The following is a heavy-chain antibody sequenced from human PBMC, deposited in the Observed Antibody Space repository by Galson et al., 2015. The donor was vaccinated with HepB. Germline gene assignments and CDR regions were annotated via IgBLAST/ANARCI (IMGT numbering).Heavy chain of an antibody. V-gene: IGHV1-18*01. CDR2: ISANNGNT. CDR1: DNTFSTHG. Sequence: SVKVSCKASDNTFSTHGVSWVRQTPRQGLEWMGWISANNGNTSYAQNFRARVTMTAETSTDTVYLDLRSLSSDDTGVYCCARGGSYRGTFYFYAGMDGWGQGTTVTVSS. J-gene: IGHJ6*02. CDR3: ARGGSYRGTFYFYAGMDG. D-gene: IGHD1-26*01.